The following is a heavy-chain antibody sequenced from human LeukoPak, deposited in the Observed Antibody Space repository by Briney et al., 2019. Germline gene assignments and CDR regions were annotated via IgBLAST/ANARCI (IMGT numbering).Heavy chain of an antibody. CDR2: IYYSGST. D-gene: IGHD6-13*01. CDR1: GGSFSGYY. Sequence: SETLSLTCAVYGGSFSGYYWSWIRQPPGKGLEWIGSIYYSGSTYYDPSLKSRVTISVDTSKNQFSLKLSSVTAADTAVYYCARQGPYSSSWYEAFDIWGQGTMVTVSS. J-gene: IGHJ3*02. V-gene: IGHV4-39*01. CDR3: ARQGPYSSSWYEAFDI.